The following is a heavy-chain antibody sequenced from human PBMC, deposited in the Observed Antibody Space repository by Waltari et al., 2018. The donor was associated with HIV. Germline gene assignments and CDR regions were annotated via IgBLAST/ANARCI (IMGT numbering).Heavy chain of an antibody. V-gene: IGHV1-2*02. CDR3: ARRSWDL. CDR2: IKPKSGGR. Sequence: QVQLVQSGSEVKKPGASVKVSCKASGHTVTDYYVHWVRQAPGQRLEGMGWIKPKSGGRRVAQRYQGSVTRPWDTSITPAYLELNRLRSDDTAEYYSARRSWDLWGQGTRLTVSS. CDR1: GHTVTDYY. J-gene: IGHJ5*02.